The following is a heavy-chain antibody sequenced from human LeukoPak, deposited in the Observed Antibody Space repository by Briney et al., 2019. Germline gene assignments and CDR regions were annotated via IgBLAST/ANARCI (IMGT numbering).Heavy chain of an antibody. Sequence: GESLKISCKGSGYSFTSYWIGWVRQMPGKGLEWMGIMYPGDSDTRYSPSFQGQVTISADKSISTAYLQWSSLKASDTAMYYCARVENYYDSSGYYYGPFDYWGQGTLVTVSS. V-gene: IGHV5-51*01. CDR2: MYPGDSDT. CDR3: ARVENYYDSSGYYYGPFDY. J-gene: IGHJ4*02. D-gene: IGHD3-22*01. CDR1: GYSFTSYW.